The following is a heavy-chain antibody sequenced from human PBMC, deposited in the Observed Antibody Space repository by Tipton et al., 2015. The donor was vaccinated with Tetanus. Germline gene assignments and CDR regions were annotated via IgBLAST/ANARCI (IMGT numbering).Heavy chain of an antibody. Sequence: GLVKPSQTLSLTCAISGDSVSSNSAAWNWIRQSPSRGLEWLARTYYSSRWYNDYALSVKSRITISPDTSKNQFSLQLNSVTPDDTAVYYCARDPLGDETIFDYWGQGALVTVSS. V-gene: IGHV6-1*01. D-gene: IGHD3-10*01. CDR2: TYYSSRWYN. J-gene: IGHJ4*02. CDR3: ARDPLGDETIFDY. CDR1: GDSVSSNSAA.